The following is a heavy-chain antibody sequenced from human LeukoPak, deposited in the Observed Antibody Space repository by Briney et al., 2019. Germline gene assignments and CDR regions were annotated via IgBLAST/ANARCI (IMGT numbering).Heavy chain of an antibody. Sequence: GGSLRLSCAASGSTFSLYNMNWVRQAPGKGLEWVSQISASETSIKYADSVRGRFTISRDNVKNSVYLQMNSLRAEDTAIYYCVRDNLENQWLERSYWGQGTLVTVSS. D-gene: IGHD6-19*01. V-gene: IGHV3-48*03. CDR1: GSTFSLYN. J-gene: IGHJ4*02. CDR3: VRDNLENQWLERSY. CDR2: ISASETSI.